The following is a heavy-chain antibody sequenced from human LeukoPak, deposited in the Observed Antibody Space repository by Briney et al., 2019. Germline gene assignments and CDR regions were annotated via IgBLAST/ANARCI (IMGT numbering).Heavy chain of an antibody. J-gene: IGHJ3*02. Sequence: ASVKVSCKASGYTFTGYYMHWVRQAPGQGLEWMGWINPNSGGTNYAQKFQGRVTMTRDTSISTAYMELSRLRSDDTAVYYCARIAACHDAFDIWGQGTMVTVSS. V-gene: IGHV1-2*02. CDR2: INPNSGGT. D-gene: IGHD6-6*01. CDR1: GYTFTGYY. CDR3: ARIAACHDAFDI.